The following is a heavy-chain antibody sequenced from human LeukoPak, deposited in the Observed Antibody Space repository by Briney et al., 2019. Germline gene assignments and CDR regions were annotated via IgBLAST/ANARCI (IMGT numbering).Heavy chain of an antibody. CDR2: ISYDGSNK. D-gene: IGHD1-20*01. Sequence: GGSLRLSCAASGFTFSSYAMHWVRQAPDKGLEWVAVISYDGSNKYYADSVKGRFTISRDNSKNTLYLQMNSLRAEDTAVYYCARAPSDNWNDVRFDYWGQGTLVTVSS. CDR1: GFTFSSYA. V-gene: IGHV3-30-3*01. J-gene: IGHJ4*02. CDR3: ARAPSDNWNDVRFDY.